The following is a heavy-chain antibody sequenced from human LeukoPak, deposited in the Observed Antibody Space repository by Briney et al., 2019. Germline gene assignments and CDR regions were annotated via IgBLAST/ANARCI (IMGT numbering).Heavy chain of an antibody. CDR2: IYYSGST. CDR3: VRQYGSVWFDP. J-gene: IGHJ5*02. CDR1: GGSISSSSYY. V-gene: IGHV4-39*01. D-gene: IGHD4-17*01. Sequence: SETLSLTCTVSGGSISSSSYYWGWIRQPPGKGLEWIGSIYYSGSTYYNPSLKSRVTISVDTSRNQFSLKLSSVTAADTAVYYCVRQYGSVWFDPWGQGTLVTVTS.